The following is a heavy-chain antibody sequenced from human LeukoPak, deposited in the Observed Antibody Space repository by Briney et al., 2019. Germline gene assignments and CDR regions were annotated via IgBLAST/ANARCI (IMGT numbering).Heavy chain of an antibody. Sequence: PSETLSLTCTVSGYSISSGYYWGWIRQPPGKGLEWIGSIYHSGSTYYNPSLKSRVTISVDTSKNQFSLKLSSVTAADTAVYYCARAGYYDSSGYDAFDIWGQGTMVTVSS. CDR3: ARAGYYDSSGYDAFDI. J-gene: IGHJ3*02. CDR2: IYHSGST. D-gene: IGHD3-22*01. CDR1: GYSISSGYY. V-gene: IGHV4-38-2*02.